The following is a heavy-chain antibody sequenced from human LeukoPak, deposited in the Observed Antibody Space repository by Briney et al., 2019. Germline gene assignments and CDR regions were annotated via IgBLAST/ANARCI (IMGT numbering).Heavy chain of an antibody. Sequence: GGSLRLSCAASGFTFSSYAMSWVRQAPGKGLEWVSAISGSGGSTYYADSVKGRFTISRGNSKNTLYLQMNSLRAEDTAVYYCAKTRVVVADTEDDYWGQGTLVTVSS. V-gene: IGHV3-23*01. CDR1: GFTFSSYA. CDR2: ISGSGGST. D-gene: IGHD2-15*01. J-gene: IGHJ4*02. CDR3: AKTRVVVADTEDDY.